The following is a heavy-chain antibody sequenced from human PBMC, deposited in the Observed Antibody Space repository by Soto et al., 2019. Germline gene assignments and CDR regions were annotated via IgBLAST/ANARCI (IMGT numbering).Heavy chain of an antibody. D-gene: IGHD3-22*01. J-gene: IGHJ4*01. CDR2: IYHSGST. Sequence: SETLSLTCAVSGGSISSGGYSWSWIRQPPGKGLEWIGYIYHSGSTYYNPSPKSRVTISVDASKSQFSLNLTSVTAADTAVYFCARLDGYYQAFDYWGPGALVTVSS. V-gene: IGHV4-30-2*01. CDR3: ARLDGYYQAFDY. CDR1: GGSISSGGYS.